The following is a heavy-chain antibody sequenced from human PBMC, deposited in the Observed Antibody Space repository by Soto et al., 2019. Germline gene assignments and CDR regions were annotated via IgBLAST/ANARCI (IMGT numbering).Heavy chain of an antibody. J-gene: IGHJ6*02. CDR2: IYYSGST. D-gene: IGHD3-3*01. CDR1: GGSISSGGYY. V-gene: IGHV4-31*03. Sequence: PSETLSLTCTVSGGSISSGGYYWSWIRQHPGKGLEWIGYIYYSGSTYYNPSLKSRVTISVDTSKNQFSLKLSSVTAADTAVYYCARVANYDFWSGYLYYYYGMDVWGQGTTVTV. CDR3: ARVANYDFWSGYLYYYYGMDV.